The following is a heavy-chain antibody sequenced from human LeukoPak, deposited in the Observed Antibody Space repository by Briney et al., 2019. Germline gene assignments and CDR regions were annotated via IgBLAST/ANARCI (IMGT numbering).Heavy chain of an antibody. D-gene: IGHD3-22*01. CDR1: GYTFRSYG. CDR2: ISGYNGVV. CDR3: AREFYPLSDSSGYYDY. J-gene: IGHJ4*02. V-gene: IGHV1-18*01. Sequence: ASVKVPCTTSGYTFRSYGISWVRQAPGQGLEWVGWISGYNGVVNYAQRVQGRVTMTTDASTMTAYMELRSLRSDDTAVYYCAREFYPLSDSSGYYDYWGQGTLVTVSS.